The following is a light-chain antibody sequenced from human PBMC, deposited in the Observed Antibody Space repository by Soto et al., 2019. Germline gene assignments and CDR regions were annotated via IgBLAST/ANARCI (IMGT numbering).Light chain of an antibody. J-gene: IGKJ1*01. CDR2: AAS. V-gene: IGKV1-8*01. Sequence: AIRMTQSPSSLSASTGDRVTLTCLASQGISSYLAWYQQKPGKAPKLLIYAASTLQSGVPSRFSGSGSGTDFTLTISCLQSEDFATYYCQQYYSYPQTFGQGTKVDIK. CDR3: QQYYSYPQT. CDR1: QGISSY.